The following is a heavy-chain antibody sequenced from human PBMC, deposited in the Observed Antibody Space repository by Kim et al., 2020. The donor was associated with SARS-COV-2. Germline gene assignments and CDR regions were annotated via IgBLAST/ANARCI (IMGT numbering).Heavy chain of an antibody. J-gene: IGHJ4*01. CDR1: GFTFSSCA. V-gene: IGHV3-30-3*01. D-gene: IGHD3-16*01. CDR3: WRVPGSLLGGLIYSYF. Sequence: GGSLRLSCAASGFTFSSCAMHWVRQAPGKGLEWVAVIQNEGGIKNYANSWKARFTISMDNSKNTLNLKLKGLGLEDRARYYCWRVPGSLLGGLIYSYF. CDR2: IQNEGGIK.